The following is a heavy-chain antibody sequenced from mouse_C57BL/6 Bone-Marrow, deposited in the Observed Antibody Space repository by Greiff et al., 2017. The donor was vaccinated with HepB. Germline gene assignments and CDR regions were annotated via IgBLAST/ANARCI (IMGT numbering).Heavy chain of an antibody. D-gene: IGHD1-1*01. CDR3: ARRPYGSSPR. CDR2: INPGSGGT. CDR1: GYAFTNYL. Sequence: VQLQQSGAELVRPGTSVKVSCKASGYAFTNYLIEWVKQRPGQGLEWIGVINPGSGGTNYNEKFKGKATLTADKSSSTAYMQLSSLTSEDSAVYFCARRPYGSSPRWGQGTLVTVSA. J-gene: IGHJ3*01. V-gene: IGHV1-54*01.